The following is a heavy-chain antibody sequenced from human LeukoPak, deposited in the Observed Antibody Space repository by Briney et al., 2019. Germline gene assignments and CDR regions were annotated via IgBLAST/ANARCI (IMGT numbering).Heavy chain of an antibody. CDR3: ARDSRIGHIAAVAFDI. J-gene: IGHJ3*02. CDR2: FYYSGST. CDR1: GVSISSYY. D-gene: IGHD2-21*01. Sequence: SETLSLTCTVSGVSISSYYWSWIRQPPGKGLEWIGNFYYSGSTNYSPSLKSRVTISVDTSKNQFSLKLSSVTAADTAVYYCARDSRIGHIAAVAFDIWGQGTLVTVSS. V-gene: IGHV4-59*12.